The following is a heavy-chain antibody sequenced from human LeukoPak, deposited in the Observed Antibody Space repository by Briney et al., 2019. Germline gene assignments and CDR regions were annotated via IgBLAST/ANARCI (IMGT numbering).Heavy chain of an antibody. Sequence: PSETLSLTCTVSGGSISSGYYWSWIRQPAGKGLEWIGRISSSGSTNYNPSLKSRVTISVDTSKNQFSLKLSSVTAADTAVYFCARGPYSYDSSGAFDIWGQGTTVTVSS. D-gene: IGHD3-22*01. V-gene: IGHV4-61*02. CDR2: ISSSGST. CDR3: ARGPYSYDSSGAFDI. CDR1: GGSISSGYY. J-gene: IGHJ3*02.